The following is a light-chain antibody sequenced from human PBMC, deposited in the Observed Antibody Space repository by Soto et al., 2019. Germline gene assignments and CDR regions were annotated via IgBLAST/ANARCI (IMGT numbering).Light chain of an antibody. V-gene: IGLV1-47*01. J-gene: IGLJ2*01. CDR2: SNN. CDR1: SSSIGSNY. Sequence: QSVLTQPPSASGTPGQRVTISCSGSSSSIGSNYVYWYQHLPGTAPKLLIYSNNQRPSGVPDRFSGSKSGTSASLAISGLRSEDEADYFCAAWDDSLSVVVFGGGTKLTVL. CDR3: AAWDDSLSVVV.